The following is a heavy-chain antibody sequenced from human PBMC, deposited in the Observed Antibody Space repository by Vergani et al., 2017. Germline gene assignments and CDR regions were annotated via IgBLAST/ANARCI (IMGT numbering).Heavy chain of an antibody. D-gene: IGHD6-19*01. V-gene: IGHV3-30*02. CDR1: GFTFSSYG. J-gene: IGHJ3*02. CDR3: AKDFLFLDGRSDAFDI. CDR2: IRYDGSNK. Sequence: QVQLVESGGGVVQPGGSLRLSCAASGFTFSSYGRHWVRQAPGKGLEWVAFIRYDGSNKYYVDSVKGRFTISRDNSKNTLYLQMNSLRAEDTAVYYCAKDFLFLDGRSDAFDIWGQGTMVTVSS.